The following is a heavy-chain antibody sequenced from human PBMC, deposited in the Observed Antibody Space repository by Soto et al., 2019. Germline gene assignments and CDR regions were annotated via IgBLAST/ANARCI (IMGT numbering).Heavy chain of an antibody. CDR3: ARLGLAHYYYGMDV. V-gene: IGHV3-48*03. J-gene: IGHJ6*02. CDR2: ISSSGSTI. CDR1: GFTFSSYE. Sequence: PGGSLRLSCAASGFTFSSYEMNWVRQAPGKGLEWVSYISSSGSTIYYADSVKGRFTISRDNAKNSLYLQMNSLRAEDTAVYYCARLGLAHYYYGMDVWGQGTTVTVSS. D-gene: IGHD2-8*02.